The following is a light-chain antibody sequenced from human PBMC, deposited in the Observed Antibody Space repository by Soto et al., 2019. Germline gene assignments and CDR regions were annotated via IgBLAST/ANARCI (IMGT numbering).Light chain of an antibody. V-gene: IGKV3-20*01. CDR1: QSVSSSY. J-gene: IGKJ4*01. Sequence: EIVLTQSPRTLSLSPGERATLSCRASQSVSSSYLAWYQQKPGQAPRLLIYGASSRATGIPDRFSGSGSGTDFTLTISRLEPEAVAVYYCQQYGSSPLTFGGGTKVEIK. CDR3: QQYGSSPLT. CDR2: GAS.